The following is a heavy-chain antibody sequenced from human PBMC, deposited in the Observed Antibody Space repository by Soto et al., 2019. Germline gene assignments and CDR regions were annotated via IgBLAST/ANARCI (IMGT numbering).Heavy chain of an antibody. J-gene: IGHJ4*02. CDR2: ISSGSKTI. CDR1: GFTFSGYS. V-gene: IGHV3-48*02. D-gene: IGHD3-9*01. Sequence: LRLSCAASGFTFSGYSVNWVRQAPGKGLEWVSYISSGSKTIYYAESVKGRFTVSRDNARNSQFLQMNSLRDEDTAVYYCAREDILGVRSFDYWGQGTLVTVSS. CDR3: AREDILGVRSFDY.